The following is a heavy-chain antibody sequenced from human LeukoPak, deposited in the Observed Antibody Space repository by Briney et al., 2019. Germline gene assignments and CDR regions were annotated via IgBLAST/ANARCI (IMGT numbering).Heavy chain of an antibody. J-gene: IGHJ4*02. D-gene: IGHD3-22*01. CDR1: GFTFSNYW. V-gene: IGHV3-74*01. CDR3: ARLYDGNHADHFDY. CDR2: INSEGSRDSR. Sequence: GGSLRLSCAASGFTFSNYWMHWVRQAPGKGLLWVSRINSEGSRDSRRYADSVKGRFTISRDNAKNSLYLQMNSLRAEDTAVYYCARLYDGNHADHFDYWGQGTLVIVSS.